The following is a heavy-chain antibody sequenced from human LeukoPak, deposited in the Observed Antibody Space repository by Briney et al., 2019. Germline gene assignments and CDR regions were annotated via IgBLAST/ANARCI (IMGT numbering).Heavy chain of an antibody. D-gene: IGHD3-3*01. V-gene: IGHV3-23*01. CDR1: GFTFSNYP. Sequence: GRCLRLSWAAAGFTFSNYPMMWIRQAPGKWMEWVSGISGIGDNTKYQDTVKGRFTISRANSKNPLYLQLNTLKVQDIATYLCWSVPLIWGQGTRVTVSS. CDR3: WSVPLI. CDR2: ISGIGDNT. J-gene: IGHJ4*02.